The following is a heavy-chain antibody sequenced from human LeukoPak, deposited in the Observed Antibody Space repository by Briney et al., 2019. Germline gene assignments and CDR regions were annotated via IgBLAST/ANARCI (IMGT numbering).Heavy chain of an antibody. CDR3: SRGDGGRSCHFGY. CDR2: ISYDGGNK. CDR1: GSTFSSYA. J-gene: IGHJ4*02. D-gene: IGHD4-23*01. V-gene: IGHV3-30-3*01. Sequence: GRSLRLSCAVSGSTFSSYAMHWVRQAPGKGLEWVAVISYDGGNKYYADSVKGRFTISRDNSKNTLYLQMNSLRAEDTAVYYCSRGDGGRSCHFGYWGKGTLVTV.